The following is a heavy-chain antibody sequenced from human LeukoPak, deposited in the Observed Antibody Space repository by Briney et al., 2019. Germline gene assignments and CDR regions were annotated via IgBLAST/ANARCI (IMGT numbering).Heavy chain of an antibody. Sequence: GGPLRLSCAASGFTFSSYEMNWVRQAPGKGLEWVSYISSSGSTIYYADSVKGRFTISRDNAKNSLYLQMNSLRAEDTAVYYCARTWGSSSWYPDAFDIWGQGTMITVSS. CDR1: GFTFSSYE. V-gene: IGHV3-48*03. D-gene: IGHD6-13*01. J-gene: IGHJ3*02. CDR3: ARTWGSSSWYPDAFDI. CDR2: ISSSGSTI.